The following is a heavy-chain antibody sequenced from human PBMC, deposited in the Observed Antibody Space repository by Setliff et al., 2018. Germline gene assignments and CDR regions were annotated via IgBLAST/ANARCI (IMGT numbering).Heavy chain of an antibody. D-gene: IGHD4-17*01. CDR1: GGCISSGGYY. J-gene: IGHJ3*02. CDR2: IYYSGST. V-gene: IGHV4-31*03. Sequence: SETLSLTCTVSGGCISSGGYYWGWIRQHTGKGLEWIGYIYYSGSTYYNPSLKSRVTISVDTSKNQFSLQLSSVTAADTAVYHCARDPLTTNRRRAFDIWGQGTLVTVSS. CDR3: ARDPLTTNRRRAFDI.